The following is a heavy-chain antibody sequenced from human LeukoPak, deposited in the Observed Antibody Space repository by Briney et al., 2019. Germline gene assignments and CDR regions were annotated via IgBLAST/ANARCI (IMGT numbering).Heavy chain of an antibody. Sequence: PGWSLRLSCAASGFTFRNFAMSWVRQAPGKGLEWVSGLSHGGTRTFYAASVKGRFTISRDDSNSTLFLQMDNLRVEDTATYYCAKDIELFMSWGQGTLVIVSS. CDR3: AKDIELFMS. V-gene: IGHV3-23*01. J-gene: IGHJ5*02. CDR1: GFTFRNFA. CDR2: LSHGGTRT. D-gene: IGHD1-26*01.